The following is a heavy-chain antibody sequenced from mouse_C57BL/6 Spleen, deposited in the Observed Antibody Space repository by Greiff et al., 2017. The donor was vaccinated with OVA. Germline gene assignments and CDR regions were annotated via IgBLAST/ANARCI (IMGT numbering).Heavy chain of an antibody. D-gene: IGHD2-1*01. CDR1: GYTFTDYY. Sequence: QVQLQQSGPELVKPGASVKISCKASGYTFTDYYINWVKQRPGPGLEWIGWIYPGSGNTKYNEKFKGKATLTVDTSSSTAYMQLSSLTSEDSAVYFCARSYGNYHSWFAYWGQGTLVTVSA. CDR2: IYPGSGNT. V-gene: IGHV1-84*01. J-gene: IGHJ3*01. CDR3: ARSYGNYHSWFAY.